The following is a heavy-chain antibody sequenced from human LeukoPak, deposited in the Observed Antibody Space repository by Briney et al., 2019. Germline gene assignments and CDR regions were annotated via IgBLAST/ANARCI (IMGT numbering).Heavy chain of an antibody. CDR1: GFTFSSYG. V-gene: IGHV3-30*18. J-gene: IGHJ4*02. Sequence: GSLRLSCAASGFTFSSYGMHWVRQAPGKGLEWVAVILYDGSNKYYADSVKGRFTISRDNSKNTLYLQMNGLRAEDTAVYYCAKVWDTAMAADYWGQGTLVTVSS. CDR2: ILYDGSNK. CDR3: AKVWDTAMAADY. D-gene: IGHD5-18*01.